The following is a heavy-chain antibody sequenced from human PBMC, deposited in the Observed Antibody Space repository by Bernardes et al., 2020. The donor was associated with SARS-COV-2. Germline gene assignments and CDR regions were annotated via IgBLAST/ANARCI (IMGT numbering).Heavy chain of an antibody. Sequence: GSLRLSCVASGVTFSLYSMSWVRQAPGKGLEWVAVVGYSGGGAYYADSVKGRFTISRDNSKNTLYLQMNSLRAEDTAVYYFAKVGVGAPPEGGLAPPHDAFDIWGQGTMVTVSS. J-gene: IGHJ3*02. D-gene: IGHD1-26*01. V-gene: IGHV3-23*01. CDR3: AKVGVGAPPEGGLAPPHDAFDI. CDR1: GVTFSLYS. CDR2: VGYSGGGA.